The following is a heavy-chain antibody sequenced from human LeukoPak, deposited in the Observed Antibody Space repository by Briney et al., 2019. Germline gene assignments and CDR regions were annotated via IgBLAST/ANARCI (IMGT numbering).Heavy chain of an antibody. CDR1: GGSISSGGYY. V-gene: IGHV4-31*03. D-gene: IGHD1-1*01. Sequence: PSETLSLTCTVSGGSISSGGYYWSWIRPHPGKGLEWIGYIYYSGSTYYNPSLKSRVTISVDTSKNQFSLKLSSVTAADTAVYYSARGGTWFDAFDIWGQGTMVTVSS. J-gene: IGHJ3*02. CDR2: IYYSGST. CDR3: ARGGTWFDAFDI.